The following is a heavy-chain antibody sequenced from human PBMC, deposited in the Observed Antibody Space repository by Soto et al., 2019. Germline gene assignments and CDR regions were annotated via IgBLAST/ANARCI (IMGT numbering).Heavy chain of an antibody. CDR2: IYSGGST. D-gene: IGHD4-4*01. CDR3: ARDSINYAGYYGIDV. J-gene: IGHJ6*02. CDR1: GFTVSSNY. Sequence: PGGSLRLSCAASGFTVSSNYMSWVRQAPGKGLEWVSVIYSGGSTYYADSVKGRFTISRDNSKNTLYLQMNSLRAEDTAVYYCARDSINYAGYYGIDVWGQGTTVTVSS. V-gene: IGHV3-66*01.